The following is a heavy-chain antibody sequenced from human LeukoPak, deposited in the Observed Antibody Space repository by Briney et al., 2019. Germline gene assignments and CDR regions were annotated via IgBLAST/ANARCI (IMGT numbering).Heavy chain of an antibody. Sequence: PGGSLRLSCAASGFTFSSYWMSWVRQAPGKGLEWVANIKQDGSEKYYVDSVKGRFTISRDNAKNSLYLQMNSLRAEDTAVYYCAREVDYYDSSGYFSDYYGMDVWGQGTTVTVSS. J-gene: IGHJ6*02. D-gene: IGHD3-22*01. CDR3: AREVDYYDSSGYFSDYYGMDV. V-gene: IGHV3-7*01. CDR1: GFTFSSYW. CDR2: IKQDGSEK.